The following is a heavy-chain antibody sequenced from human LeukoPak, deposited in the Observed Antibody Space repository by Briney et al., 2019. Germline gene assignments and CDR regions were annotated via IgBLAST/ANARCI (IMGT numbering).Heavy chain of an antibody. J-gene: IGHJ4*02. CDR1: GFTFSSYS. D-gene: IGHD4-23*01. V-gene: IGHV3-30*18. CDR3: ANTYGGNPIYFDY. Sequence: GGSLRLSCAASGFTFSSYSMNWVRQAPGKGLEWVAVISYDGSNKYYADSVKGRFTISRDNSKNTLYLQMNSLRAEDTAVYYCANTYGGNPIYFDYWGQGTLVTVSS. CDR2: ISYDGSNK.